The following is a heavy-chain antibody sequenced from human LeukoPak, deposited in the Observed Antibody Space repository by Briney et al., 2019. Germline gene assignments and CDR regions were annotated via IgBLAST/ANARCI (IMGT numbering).Heavy chain of an antibody. CDR3: ARTSIAAEFEYFQH. CDR2: IIPILGIA. J-gene: IGHJ1*01. D-gene: IGHD6-25*01. CDR1: GGTFSSYA. Sequence: SSVKVSCKASGGTFSSYAISWVRQAPGQGLEWMGRIIPILGIANYAQKFHGRVTITADKSTSTAYMELSSLRPEDTAVYYCARTSIAAEFEYFQHWGQGTLVTVSS. V-gene: IGHV1-69*04.